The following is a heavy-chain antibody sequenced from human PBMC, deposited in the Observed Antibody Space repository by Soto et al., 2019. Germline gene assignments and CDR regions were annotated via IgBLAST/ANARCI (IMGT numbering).Heavy chain of an antibody. CDR2: MNPSSGYT. CDR3: ARFVRHQLPTIDY. J-gene: IGHJ4*02. D-gene: IGHD1-26*01. CDR1: GYTFTDYD. V-gene: IGHV1-8*01. Sequence: ASVKVSCKASGYTFTDYDINWVRQASGQGLEWMGWMNPSSGYTGYAQKFQGRVTMTWDTSISRAYMELSSLTSADTAVYYCARFVRHQLPTIDYWGQGALVTVSS.